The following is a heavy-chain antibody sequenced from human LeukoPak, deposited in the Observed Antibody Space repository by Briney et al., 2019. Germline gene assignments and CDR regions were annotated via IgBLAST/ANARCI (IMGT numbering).Heavy chain of an antibody. Sequence: PGGSLRLSCAASGFTFSSYAMSWVRQAPGKGLEWVSVISGSGGSTYYADSVKGRFTISRDNSKNTLYLQMNSLRAEDTAVYYCAKESRSGIAAAGLSDYWGQGTLVTVSS. D-gene: IGHD6-13*01. CDR1: GFTFSSYA. CDR3: AKESRSGIAAAGLSDY. J-gene: IGHJ4*02. CDR2: ISGSGGST. V-gene: IGHV3-23*01.